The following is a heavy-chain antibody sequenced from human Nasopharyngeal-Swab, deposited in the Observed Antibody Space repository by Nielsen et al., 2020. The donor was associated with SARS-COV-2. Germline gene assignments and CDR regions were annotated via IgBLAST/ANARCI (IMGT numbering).Heavy chain of an antibody. CDR2: IKSKTDGGTT. D-gene: IGHD3-10*01. V-gene: IGHV3-15*01. J-gene: IGHJ2*01. Sequence: VHQMPGKGLEWVGRIKSKTDGGTTDYAAPVKGRFTISRDDSKNTLYLQMNSLKTEDTAVYYCTTDTTGALGSNLHWYFDLWGRGTLVTVSS. CDR3: TTDTTGALGSNLHWYFDL.